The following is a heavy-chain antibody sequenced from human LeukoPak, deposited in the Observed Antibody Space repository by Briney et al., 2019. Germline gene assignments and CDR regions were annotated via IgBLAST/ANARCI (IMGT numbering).Heavy chain of an antibody. CDR3: AADPDQVYGVGATT. CDR1: GYSISSIHC. CDR2: ISSSSSYT. J-gene: IGHJ5*02. V-gene: IGHV3-21*01. Sequence: ETLSLTCTVSGYSISSIHCWGWIRQAPGKGPEWVSSISSSSSYTYYADSVKGRFTISRDNAKNSLYLQMNSLRAEDTAVYYCAADPDQVYGVGATTWGQGTLVTVSS. D-gene: IGHD1-26*01.